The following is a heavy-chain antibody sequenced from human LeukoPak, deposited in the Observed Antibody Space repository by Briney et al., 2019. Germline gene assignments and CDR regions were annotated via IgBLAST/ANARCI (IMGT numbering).Heavy chain of an antibody. J-gene: IGHJ4*02. CDR3: ARDSQRLGHRFNY. D-gene: IGHD6-19*01. CDR2: ISAYNGNT. Sequence: ASVKLSCKASGYTFTSYGISWVRQAPGQGLEWMGWISAYNGNTNYAQKLQGRVTMTKGTYTSSAYMELRSLRSDAPAVYYCARDSQRLGHRFNYWGQGTLVTVSS. V-gene: IGHV1-18*01. CDR1: GYTFTSYG.